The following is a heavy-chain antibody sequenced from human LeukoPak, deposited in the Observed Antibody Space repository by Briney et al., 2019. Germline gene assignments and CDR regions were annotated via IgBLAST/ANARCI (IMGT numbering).Heavy chain of an antibody. CDR1: GGSISSYY. D-gene: IGHD3-9*01. CDR2: IYYSGST. J-gene: IGHJ4*02. CDR3: ARHGVLRYFDWLLDY. V-gene: IGHV4-59*08. Sequence: PSESLSLTCTVSGGSISSYYWSWIRQPPGKGLEWIGYIYYSGSTNYNPSLKSRVTISVDTSKNQFSLKLSSVTAADTAVYYCARHGVLRYFDWLLDYRGQGTLVTVSS.